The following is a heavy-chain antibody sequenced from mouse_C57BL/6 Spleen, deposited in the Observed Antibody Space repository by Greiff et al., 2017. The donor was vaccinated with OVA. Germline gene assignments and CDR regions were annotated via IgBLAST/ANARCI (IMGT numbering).Heavy chain of an antibody. CDR1: GFTFSDYG. Sequence: EVKLVESGGGLVKPGGSLKLSCAASGFTFSDYGMHWVRQAPEKGLEWVAYISSGSSTIYYADTVKGRFTISRDNAKNTLFLQMTSLRSEDTAMYYCARAGITTVMDYWGQGTSVTVSS. J-gene: IGHJ4*01. CDR2: ISSGSSTI. V-gene: IGHV5-17*01. CDR3: ARAGITTVMDY. D-gene: IGHD1-1*01.